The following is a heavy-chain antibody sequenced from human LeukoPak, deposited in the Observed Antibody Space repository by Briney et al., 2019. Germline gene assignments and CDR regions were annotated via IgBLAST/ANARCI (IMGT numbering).Heavy chain of an antibody. V-gene: IGHV3-23*01. Sequence: GRSLRLSCAASGFTFTSYAMSWVRQPPGKGLEWVSSISGNGGSTYYAVSVQGRFTISRDNSKNTLYLQMNSLKVEDTAVYYCAKNRWAARIIIDAFDIWGQGTMVTVSS. CDR2: ISGNGGST. CDR1: GFTFTSYA. CDR3: AKNRWAARIIIDAFDI. J-gene: IGHJ3*02. D-gene: IGHD6-6*01.